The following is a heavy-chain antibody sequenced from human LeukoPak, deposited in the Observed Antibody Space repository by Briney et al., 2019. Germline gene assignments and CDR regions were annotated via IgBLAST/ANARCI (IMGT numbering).Heavy chain of an antibody. Sequence: PGASVTVSCKASGYTFTSYYMHWVRQAPGQGLEWMGIINPGGGSTSYAQKFQGRVTMTRDTSTSTVYMELSSLRSEDTAVYYCARASGCSGGSCYSGDYYYYMDVWGKGTTVTVSS. J-gene: IGHJ6*03. D-gene: IGHD2-15*01. V-gene: IGHV1-46*01. CDR1: GYTFTSYY. CDR3: ARASGCSGGSCYSGDYYYYMDV. CDR2: INPGGGST.